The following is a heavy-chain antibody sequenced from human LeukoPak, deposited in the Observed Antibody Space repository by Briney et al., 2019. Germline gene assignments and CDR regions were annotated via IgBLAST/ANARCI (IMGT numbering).Heavy chain of an antibody. CDR1: GFTFSNYA. CDR3: ARGGSYLSAFDI. D-gene: IGHD1-26*01. CDR2: ISYDDTNK. V-gene: IGHV3-30*04. J-gene: IGHJ3*02. Sequence: GGSLRLSCAASGFTFSNYALHWVRQAPGKGLEWVAVISYDDTNKYYVDSVKGRFTISRDNSKNTLYLQMNSLRAEDTAVYYCARGGSYLSAFDIWGQGTMVTVSS.